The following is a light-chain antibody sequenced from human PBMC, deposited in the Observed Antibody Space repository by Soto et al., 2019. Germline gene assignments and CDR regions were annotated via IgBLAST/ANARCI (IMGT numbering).Light chain of an antibody. CDR2: EVS. CDR1: ISDVRGYNY. CDR3: SSFTTSSTHNYV. J-gene: IGLJ1*01. V-gene: IGLV2-14*01. Sequence: QSSLTQPASVSGSPGQSITISCTGTISDVRGYNYVSWYQQHPGKAPKLMIYEVSNRPSGVSNRFSGSKSGNTASLTISGLQAEEEADYYCSSFTTSSTHNYVFGTGTKVTVL.